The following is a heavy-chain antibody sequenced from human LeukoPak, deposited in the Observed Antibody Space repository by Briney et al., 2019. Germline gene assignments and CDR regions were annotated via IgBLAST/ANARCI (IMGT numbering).Heavy chain of an antibody. CDR3: ARSSAVTTLSLTY. Sequence: GGSLRLSCAASGLTFRNYWMHWVPQAPGKGLVWVSRINSDGSEATYADSVKGRFTISRDNAKNTLYLQMNSLRVEDTAVYYCARSSAVTTLSLTYWGLGTLVTVSS. J-gene: IGHJ4*02. V-gene: IGHV3-74*01. D-gene: IGHD4-17*01. CDR2: INSDGSEA. CDR1: GLTFRNYW.